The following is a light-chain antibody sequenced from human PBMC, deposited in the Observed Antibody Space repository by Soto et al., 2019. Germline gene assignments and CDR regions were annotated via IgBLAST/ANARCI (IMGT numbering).Light chain of an antibody. V-gene: IGKV3-20*01. J-gene: IGKJ1*01. Sequence: EIVLTQSPVTLSFSPVERATLSCRASQSVSSSYLAWYQQKPGQAPRLLIYGASSRATGIPDRFSGSGSGTDFTLTISRLEPEDFAVYYCHQYGSSPRTFGQGTKGDIK. CDR1: QSVSSSY. CDR3: HQYGSSPRT. CDR2: GAS.